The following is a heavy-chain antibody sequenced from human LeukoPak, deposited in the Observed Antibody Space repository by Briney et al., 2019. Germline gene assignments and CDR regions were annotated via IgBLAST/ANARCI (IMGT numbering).Heavy chain of an antibody. D-gene: IGHD2-2*01. CDR3: ARRGYCSSTSCYQRNFDY. CDR2: IYPGDSDT. J-gene: IGHJ4*02. V-gene: IGHV5-51*01. Sequence: GESLKISCKGSGYSFTSYWIGWVRQMPGKGLEWMGIIYPGDSDTRYSPSFQGQVTISADKSISTAYLQWSSLKASDTAMYYCARRGYCSSTSCYQRNFDYWGQGTLVTVSS. CDR1: GYSFTSYW.